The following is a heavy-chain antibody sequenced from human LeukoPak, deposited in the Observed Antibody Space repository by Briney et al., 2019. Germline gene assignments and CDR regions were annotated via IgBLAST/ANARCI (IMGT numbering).Heavy chain of an antibody. Sequence: GGSLRLSCAAAGFTFPRHAMSWVRQAPGKGLEWVASSAGSGGSTHYADFVKGRLTISRDNSQNTVYLHMNSLRADDTAVYYCAQEHFDTSGYYSRFDNWGQGILVTVSS. CDR1: GFTFPRHA. J-gene: IGHJ4*02. D-gene: IGHD3-22*01. CDR3: AQEHFDTSGYYSRFDN. V-gene: IGHV3-23*01. CDR2: SAGSGGST.